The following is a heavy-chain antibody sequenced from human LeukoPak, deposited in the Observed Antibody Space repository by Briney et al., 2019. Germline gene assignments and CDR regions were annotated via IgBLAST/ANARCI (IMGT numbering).Heavy chain of an antibody. CDR1: GFTFSSFA. Sequence: GGSLRLSCAASGFTFSSFAMSWVRQAPGKGLGWVSAISGGSDNTYYADSVKGRFTISRDNSKNTLDLHMSSLTADDTAVYYCANMQLVKGVFEIWGQGTRVTVSS. D-gene: IGHD6-13*01. CDR3: ANMQLVKGVFEI. J-gene: IGHJ3*02. CDR2: ISGGSDNT. V-gene: IGHV3-23*01.